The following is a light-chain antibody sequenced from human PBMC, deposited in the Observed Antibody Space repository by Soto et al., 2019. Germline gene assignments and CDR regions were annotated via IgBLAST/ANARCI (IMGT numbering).Light chain of an antibody. V-gene: IGKV2-28*01. Sequence: EIVLTQSPLSLPVTPGEPASISCRSSESLLFSNGNHYLDWYLQKPGQPPQLLMYLGSSRASGVPDRFSGSGSGTDFTLTISRVEAEDVGVYYSMQALQNPLTFGGGTKVEIK. CDR2: LGS. J-gene: IGKJ4*01. CDR3: MQALQNPLT. CDR1: ESLLFSNGNHY.